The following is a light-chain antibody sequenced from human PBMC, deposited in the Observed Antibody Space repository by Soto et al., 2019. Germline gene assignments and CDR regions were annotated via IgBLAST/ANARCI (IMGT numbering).Light chain of an antibody. CDR2: EVT. V-gene: IGLV2-14*01. CDR3: SSFTSRFTFNYI. Sequence: QSVLTQPASVSGSPGQSITISCTGTSSDVGGYNYVSWYQQHPGKAPKIIIYEVTNRPSGASNRFSGSKSGNTASLTISGLQAEDDADYYCSSFTSRFTFNYIFGTGTKVTVL. CDR1: SSDVGGYNY. J-gene: IGLJ1*01.